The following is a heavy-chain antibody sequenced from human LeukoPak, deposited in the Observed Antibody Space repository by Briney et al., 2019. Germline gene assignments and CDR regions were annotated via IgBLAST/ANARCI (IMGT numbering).Heavy chain of an antibody. CDR2: ISGSGGST. V-gene: IGHV3-23*01. CDR3: AKEYYYDSSGYFNGGGFFDY. CDR1: GFTFSSYA. J-gene: IGHJ4*02. Sequence: GGSLRLSCAASGFTFSSYAMSWVRQAPGKGLEWVSAISGSGGSTYYADSVKGRFNISRDNSKNTLYLQMNSLRAEDTAVYYCAKEYYYDSSGYFNGGGFFDYWGQGTLVTVSS. D-gene: IGHD3-22*01.